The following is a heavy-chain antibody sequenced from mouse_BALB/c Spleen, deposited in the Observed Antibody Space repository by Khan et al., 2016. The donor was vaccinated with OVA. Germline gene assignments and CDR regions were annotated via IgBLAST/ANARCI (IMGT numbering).Heavy chain of an antibody. CDR3: ARGYFGNYEFAY. J-gene: IGHJ3*01. D-gene: IGHD2-1*01. Sequence: QVQLQQSGAELVKPGASVKLSCKTSGYTFTSYWIQWVKQRPGQGHGWIGEIFPGTGTTYYNENFKGKATLTIDTSSTTAYMQLSNLTSEDSAVYFCARGYFGNYEFAYWGQGTLVTVAS. CDR2: IFPGTGTT. V-gene: IGHV1S132*01. CDR1: GYTFTSYW.